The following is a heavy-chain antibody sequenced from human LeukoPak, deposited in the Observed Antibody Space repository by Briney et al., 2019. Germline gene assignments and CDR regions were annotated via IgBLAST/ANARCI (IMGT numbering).Heavy chain of an antibody. J-gene: IGHJ4*02. D-gene: IGHD6-19*01. CDR2: ISTSSYI. V-gene: IGHV3-21*01. CDR3: ARDAGNSSGWNDFDY. CDR1: GFTFSTYS. Sequence: PGGSLRLSCVASGFTFSTYSMNWVRQAPGKGLEWVSSISTSSYIYYADSMKGRFTISRDNAKNSLYLQMNSLRAEDTAVYYCARDAGNSSGWNDFDYWGQGTLVTVSS.